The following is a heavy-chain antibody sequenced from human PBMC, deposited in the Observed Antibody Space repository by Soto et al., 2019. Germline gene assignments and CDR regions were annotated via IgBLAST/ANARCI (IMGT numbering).Heavy chain of an antibody. J-gene: IGHJ4*02. Sequence: GGSLRLSCAASGFTFDDYAMHWVRQAPGKGLEWVSGISWNSGSIGYADSVKGRFTISRDNAKNSLYLQMNSLRAEDTALYYCATLFAFADSSGYHVRPFDYWGQGTLVTVSS. D-gene: IGHD3-22*01. CDR2: ISWNSGSI. CDR1: GFTFDDYA. V-gene: IGHV3-9*01. CDR3: ATLFAFADSSGYHVRPFDY.